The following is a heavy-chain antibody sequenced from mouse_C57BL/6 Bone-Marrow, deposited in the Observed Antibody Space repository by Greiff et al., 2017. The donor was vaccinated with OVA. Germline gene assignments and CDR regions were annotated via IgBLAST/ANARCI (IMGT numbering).Heavy chain of an antibody. V-gene: IGHV1-69*01. Sequence: QVQLQQPGAGLLMPGASVKLSCKASGYTFPSSWMHWVKQRPGQGLEWIGEIDPSDSYTNYNQKFKGKSTLTVDKSSSTAYMQLSSLTSEDSAVYYCARSRVYAFDYWGQGTTLTVSS. CDR2: IDPSDSYT. CDR1: GYTFPSSW. D-gene: IGHD2-3*01. J-gene: IGHJ2*01. CDR3: ARSRVYAFDY.